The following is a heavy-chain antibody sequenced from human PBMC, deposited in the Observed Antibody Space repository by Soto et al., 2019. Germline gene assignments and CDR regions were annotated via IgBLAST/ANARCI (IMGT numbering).Heavy chain of an antibody. CDR2: IYYSGST. Sequence: SETLSLICTVSGGSISRSSYYWGWIRQPPGKGLEGIGSIYYSGSTYYNPSLKSRVTISVDTSKNQFSLKLSSVTAADTAVYYCARDGWSAFDIWGQGTMVTVSS. CDR1: GGSISRSSYY. D-gene: IGHD4-17*01. J-gene: IGHJ3*02. V-gene: IGHV4-39*01. CDR3: ARDGWSAFDI.